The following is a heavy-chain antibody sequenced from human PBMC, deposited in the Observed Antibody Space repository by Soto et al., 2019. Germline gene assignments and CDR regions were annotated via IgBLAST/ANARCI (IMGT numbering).Heavy chain of an antibody. J-gene: IGHJ4*02. V-gene: IGHV4-39*01. CDR1: GGSISSSSYY. D-gene: IGHD2-15*01. CDR2: IYYSGST. CDR3: ARQGENCSGGSCYAFHDY. Sequence: SETLSLTCTVSGGSISSSSYYWGWIRQPPGKGLEWIGSIYYSGSTYYNPSLKSRVTISVDTSKNQFSLKLSSVTAADTAVYYCARQGENCSGGSCYAFHDYWGQGTLVTVSS.